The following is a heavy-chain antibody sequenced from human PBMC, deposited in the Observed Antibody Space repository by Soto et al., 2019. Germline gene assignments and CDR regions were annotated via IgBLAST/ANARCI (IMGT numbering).Heavy chain of an antibody. CDR2: IHHSGST. Sequence: ASETLSLTCAVSGGSISSSNWWSWVRQPPGKGLEWIGEIHHSGSTNYNPSLKSRVTISVDKSKNQFSLKLSSVTAADTAVYYCASYYSSGWYVGLPTAYYYGMDVWGQGTTVTVSS. V-gene: IGHV4-4*02. J-gene: IGHJ6*02. CDR1: GGSISSSNW. CDR3: ASYYSSGWYVGLPTAYYYGMDV. D-gene: IGHD6-19*01.